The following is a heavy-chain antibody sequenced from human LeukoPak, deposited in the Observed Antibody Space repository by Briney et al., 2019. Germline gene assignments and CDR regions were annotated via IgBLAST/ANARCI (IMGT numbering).Heavy chain of an antibody. Sequence: NPGGSLRLSCAASGFTFSSYSMNWVRQAPGKGLEWVSSISSSSSYIYYADSVKGRFTISRDNAKNSLYLQMNSLRDEDTAVYYCARDNSGWYVEAFDIWGQGTMVTVSS. J-gene: IGHJ3*02. D-gene: IGHD6-19*01. CDR2: ISSSSSYI. CDR1: GFTFSSYS. V-gene: IGHV3-21*01. CDR3: ARDNSGWYVEAFDI.